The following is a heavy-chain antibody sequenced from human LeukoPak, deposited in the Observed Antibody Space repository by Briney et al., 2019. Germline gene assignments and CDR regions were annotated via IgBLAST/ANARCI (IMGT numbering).Heavy chain of an antibody. CDR2: MSRSGGS. J-gene: IGHJ3*02. D-gene: IGHD2-2*01. V-gene: IGHV4-4*07. CDR3: ARLLVPAASGAFDI. CDR1: TGSISSYY. Sequence: SETLSLTCTVSTGSISSYYWSWLRQPAGKGLEWIGRMSRSGGSNFNPSLKSRVTISVDSSKRQVSLKLASVTDADTAVYYCARLLVPAASGAFDIWGQVTIVTVSS.